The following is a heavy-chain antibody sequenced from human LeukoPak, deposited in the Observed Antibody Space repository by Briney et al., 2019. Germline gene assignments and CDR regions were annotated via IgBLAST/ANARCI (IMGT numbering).Heavy chain of an antibody. CDR1: GFTFSSYS. CDR2: ISSSSSSTI. D-gene: IGHD4-17*01. V-gene: IGHV3-48*01. J-gene: IGHJ3*02. Sequence: GGSLRLSCAASGFTFSSYSMNWVRQAPGKGLEWVSYISSSSSSTIYYADSVKGRFTISRDNAKNSLYLQMNSLRAEDTAVYYCVRENYGDYDAFDMWGQGTMVTVSS. CDR3: VRENYGDYDAFDM.